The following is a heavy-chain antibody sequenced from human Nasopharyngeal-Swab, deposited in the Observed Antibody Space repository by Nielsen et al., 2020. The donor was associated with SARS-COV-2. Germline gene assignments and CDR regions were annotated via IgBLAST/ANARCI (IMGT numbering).Heavy chain of an antibody. D-gene: IGHD2-15*01. CDR1: GFTFSSYG. Sequence: GGSLRLSCAASGFTFSSYGMHWVRQAPGKGLEWVAVISYDGSNKYYADSVKGRFTISRDNSKNTLCLQMNSLRAEDTAVYYCAKAHGGGFYYYYMDVWGKGTTVTVSS. J-gene: IGHJ6*03. V-gene: IGHV3-30*18. CDR2: ISYDGSNK. CDR3: AKAHGGGFYYYYMDV.